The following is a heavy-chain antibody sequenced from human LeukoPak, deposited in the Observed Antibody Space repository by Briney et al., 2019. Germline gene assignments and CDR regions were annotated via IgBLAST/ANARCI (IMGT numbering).Heavy chain of an antibody. D-gene: IGHD3-10*01. CDR2: IDHSGSS. CDR1: GGSFSGYY. V-gene: IGHV4-34*01. Sequence: SETLSLTCAVYGGSFSGYYWSWIRQPPGKGLEWIGEIDHSGSSNYNPSLKSRVTISVDTSKNQFSLKLNSVTAADTAVYYCARRRIIWFEELILPSNWFDPWGQGTLVTVSS. CDR3: ARRRIIWFEELILPSNWFDP. J-gene: IGHJ5*02.